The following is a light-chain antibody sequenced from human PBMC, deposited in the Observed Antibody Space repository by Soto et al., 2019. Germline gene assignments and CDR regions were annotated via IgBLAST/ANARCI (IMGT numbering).Light chain of an antibody. Sequence: DIQMTQSPSTLSAAVGDTISITCRVSQSISNLLAWFQQKPGKAPEILIYKSSSLESGVPSRFSGSGSGTEFTLTISSLQPEDFATYYCLQYYDYRTFGQGTKVDIK. J-gene: IGKJ1*01. V-gene: IGKV1-5*03. CDR1: QSISNL. CDR2: KSS. CDR3: LQYYDYRT.